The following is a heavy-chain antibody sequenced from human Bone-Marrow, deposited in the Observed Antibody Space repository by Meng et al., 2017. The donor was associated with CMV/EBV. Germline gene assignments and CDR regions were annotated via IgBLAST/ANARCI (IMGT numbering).Heavy chain of an antibody. CDR2: INPSGGST. D-gene: IGHD3-22*01. CDR3: ARADYYDSSGYYFDY. CDR1: GYTFTSYY. Sequence: SGYTFTSYYMHCVRQAPGQGLEWMGIINPSGGSTSYAQKFQGRVTMTRDTSTSTVYMELSSLRSEDTAVYYCARADYYDSSGYYFDYWGQGTLVTVSS. J-gene: IGHJ4*02. V-gene: IGHV1-46*01.